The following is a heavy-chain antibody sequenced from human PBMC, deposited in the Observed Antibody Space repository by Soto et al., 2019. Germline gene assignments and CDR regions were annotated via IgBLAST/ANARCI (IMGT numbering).Heavy chain of an antibody. D-gene: IGHD2-2*01. J-gene: IGHJ4*02. V-gene: IGHV4-31*03. CDR2: VSYTGNT. CDR1: GGSIGSGGYW. Sequence: QVQLQESGPGLMQPSQTLSLTCTVSGGSIGSGGYWWSWIRQHPGRGLEWIGFVSYTGNTQYNPSLKSRVNISVDTSTKQFSLKLISVTAADTAVYYCARGTLVWGQGTLVTVSS. CDR3: ARGTLV.